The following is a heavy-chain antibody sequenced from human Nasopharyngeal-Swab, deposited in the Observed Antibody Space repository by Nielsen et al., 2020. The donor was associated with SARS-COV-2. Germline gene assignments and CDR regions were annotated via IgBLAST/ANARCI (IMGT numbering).Heavy chain of an antibody. D-gene: IGHD2-15*01. CDR3: VCGETTPSDY. Sequence: PGKGLVWVSRINSDGSIIDYADAVKGRFTISRDNARNTLNLQMNSLRAEDTALYYCVCGETTPSDYWGQGTLVTVSS. V-gene: IGHV3-74*01. J-gene: IGHJ4*02. CDR2: INSDGSII.